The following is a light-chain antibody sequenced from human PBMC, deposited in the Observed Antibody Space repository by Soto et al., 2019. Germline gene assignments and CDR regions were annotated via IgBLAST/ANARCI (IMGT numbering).Light chain of an antibody. J-gene: IGKJ2*01. CDR3: MQALQSPRT. V-gene: IGKV2-28*01. Sequence: IVMTQSPLSLPVTPGEPASISCRSSQSLLHSNGHNYLDWYVQKPGQSPQLLISVVSNRASGVPDRFSGSGSGTDFTLKISRVEAEDVGVYYCMQALQSPRTFGQGTKLEIK. CDR2: VVS. CDR1: QSLLHSNGHNY.